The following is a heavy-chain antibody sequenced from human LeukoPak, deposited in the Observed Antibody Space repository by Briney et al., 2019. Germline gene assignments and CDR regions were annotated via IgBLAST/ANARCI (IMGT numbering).Heavy chain of an antibody. J-gene: IGHJ4*02. CDR1: GFTFSSYW. Sequence: GGSLTLSCAASGFTFSSYWMHWVRQAPGKGLVWVSRINTDGRSTIHADSVKGRFTISRDNAKNTLYLQMNSLRAEDTAVYYCAREVYSSGWSSFDYWGQGTLVPVSS. V-gene: IGHV3-74*01. D-gene: IGHD6-19*01. CDR2: INTDGRST. CDR3: AREVYSSGWSSFDY.